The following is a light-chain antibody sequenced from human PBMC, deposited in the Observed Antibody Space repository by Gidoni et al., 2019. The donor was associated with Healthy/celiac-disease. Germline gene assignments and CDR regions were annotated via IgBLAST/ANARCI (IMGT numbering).Light chain of an antibody. J-gene: IGKJ4*01. CDR1: QSVSSY. Sequence: ELVLTQSPATLSLSPGERATIPCRASQSVSSYLAWYQQKPGQAPRPLIYDASKRATGIPARFSGSGSGTDFTLTISSLEPEDFAVYYCQQRSNWPLTFGGGTKVEIK. V-gene: IGKV3-11*01. CDR2: DAS. CDR3: QQRSNWPLT.